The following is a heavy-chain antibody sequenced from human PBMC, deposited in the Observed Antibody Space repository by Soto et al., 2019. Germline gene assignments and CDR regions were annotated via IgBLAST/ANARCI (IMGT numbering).Heavy chain of an antibody. J-gene: IGHJ4*02. V-gene: IGHV2-5*02. D-gene: IGHD1-1*01. CDR3: AHRADLQGNWNGGYFDY. CDR1: GFSLTARPVG. Sequence: QITLKESGPTRVKPTQTLTLTCTFSGFSLTARPVGVGWIRQPPGKALERLALIYWDDDKRYSPSLKSRLTIPKDTSNNQVVLTMTNMDPVDTATYYCAHRADLQGNWNGGYFDYWGPGALVTVSS. CDR2: IYWDDDK.